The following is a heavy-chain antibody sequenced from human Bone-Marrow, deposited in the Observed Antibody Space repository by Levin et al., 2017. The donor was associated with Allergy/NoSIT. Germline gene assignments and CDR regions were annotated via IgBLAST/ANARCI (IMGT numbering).Heavy chain of an antibody. CDR2: IFWGGDK. CDR3: AHRGGIRGVSSWFDP. D-gene: IGHD3-10*01. J-gene: IGHJ5*02. Sequence: ASGPTLVKPTQTLTLTCTFSGFSLSTSTSGVIVGWIRQPPGKALEWLALIFWGGDKRYSPSLKSRLAITKDTSKNQVVLTVTNVDPVDTATYYCAHRGGIRGVSSWFDPWGQGILVTVSS. CDR1: GFSLSTSTSGVI. V-gene: IGHV2-5*02.